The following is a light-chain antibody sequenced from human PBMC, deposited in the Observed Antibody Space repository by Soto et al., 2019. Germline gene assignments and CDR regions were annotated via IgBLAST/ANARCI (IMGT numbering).Light chain of an antibody. CDR1: QTVSSGY. CDR2: GAS. Sequence: DTVLTQSPGTLSLSPGERATLSCRASQTVSSGYLAWYQQKHGQAPRLLIYGASSRATGIPDRFSGSGSGTDFTLTISRLEPEDFAVYYCQQYSRSPPTFGHGTKVDIK. V-gene: IGKV3-20*01. J-gene: IGKJ1*01. CDR3: QQYSRSPPT.